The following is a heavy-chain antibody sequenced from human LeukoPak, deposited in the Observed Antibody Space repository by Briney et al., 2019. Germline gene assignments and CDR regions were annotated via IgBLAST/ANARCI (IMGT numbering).Heavy chain of an antibody. Sequence: GASVKVSCKASGYTFTGYYMHWVRQAPGQGLEWMGWINPNSGGTNYAQKFQGRVTMARDTSISTAYMELSRLRSDDTAVYYCARDYGGSSGGFDYWGQGTLVTVSS. CDR2: INPNSGGT. CDR1: GYTFTGYY. J-gene: IGHJ4*02. D-gene: IGHD4-23*01. V-gene: IGHV1-2*02. CDR3: ARDYGGSSGGFDY.